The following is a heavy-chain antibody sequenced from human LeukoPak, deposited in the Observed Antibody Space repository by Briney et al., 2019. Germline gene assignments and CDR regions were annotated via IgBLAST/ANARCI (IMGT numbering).Heavy chain of an antibody. J-gene: IGHJ4*02. V-gene: IGHV3-74*01. Sequence: GGSLRLSCAASGFTFSNHWMHWVRQAPGKGLVWVSLVNSDGRSVNYADSAKGRFTISRDNAKNTLYLQMTSLRVEDTAVYYCVRGSVAAYTSPFDYWGQGTLVTVSS. CDR1: GFTFSNHW. D-gene: IGHD6-19*01. CDR3: VRGSVAAYTSPFDY. CDR2: VNSDGRSV.